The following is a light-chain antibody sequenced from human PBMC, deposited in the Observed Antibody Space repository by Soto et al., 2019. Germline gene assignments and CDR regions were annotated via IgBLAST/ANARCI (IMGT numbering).Light chain of an antibody. Sequence: QSALTQPASVSGSPGQSITISCTGTSTDVGGSKYVAWYQQHPGKAPKLMIYDVGDRPSGVSNRFSGSKSGNTASLTISGLQAEDEADYYCGSYTSSSTLYVFGTGTKLTVL. CDR2: DVG. J-gene: IGLJ1*01. V-gene: IGLV2-14*01. CDR1: STDVGGSKY. CDR3: GSYTSSSTLYV.